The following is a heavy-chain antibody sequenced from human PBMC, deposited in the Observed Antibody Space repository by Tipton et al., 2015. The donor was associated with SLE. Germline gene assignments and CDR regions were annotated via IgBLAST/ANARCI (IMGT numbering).Heavy chain of an antibody. D-gene: IGHD4-17*01. V-gene: IGHV4-59*11. J-gene: IGHJ5*02. CDR3: ARVPLYGDYWFDP. Sequence: TLSLTCTVSGGSISSHYWSWIRQPPGKGLEWIGYIYYSGSTNYNPSLKSRVTISVDTSKNQFSLKLSSVTAADTAVYYCARVPLYGDYWFDPWGQGTLVTVSS. CDR2: IYYSGST. CDR1: GGSISSHY.